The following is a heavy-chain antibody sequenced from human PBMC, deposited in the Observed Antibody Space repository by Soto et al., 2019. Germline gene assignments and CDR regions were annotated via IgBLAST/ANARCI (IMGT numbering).Heavy chain of an antibody. CDR3: ARGPRWELLESQPTNFDY. V-gene: IGHV4-59*01. Sequence: SETLSLTCTVSGGSISSYYWSWIRQPPGKGLEWIGYIYYSGSTNYNPSLKSRVTISVDTSKNQFSLKLSSVTAADTAVYYCARGPRWELLESQPTNFDYWGQGTMVTVSS. CDR2: IYYSGST. CDR1: GGSISSYY. J-gene: IGHJ4*02. D-gene: IGHD1-26*01.